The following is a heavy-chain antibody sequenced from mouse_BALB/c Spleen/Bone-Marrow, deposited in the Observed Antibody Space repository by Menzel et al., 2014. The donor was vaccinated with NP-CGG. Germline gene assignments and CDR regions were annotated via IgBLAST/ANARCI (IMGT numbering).Heavy chain of an antibody. Sequence: VQLQQSGPELVKPGASVKMSCRASGYTFTSYIMHWVKQKPGQGLEWIGYINPYNDGTKYNEKFKGKATLTSDKSSSTASMELSSLTSEDSAVYYCARRWLPYAMDYWGQGTSVTVSS. J-gene: IGHJ4*01. CDR1: GYTFTSYI. D-gene: IGHD2-3*01. CDR3: ARRWLPYAMDY. CDR2: INPYNDGT. V-gene: IGHV1-14*01.